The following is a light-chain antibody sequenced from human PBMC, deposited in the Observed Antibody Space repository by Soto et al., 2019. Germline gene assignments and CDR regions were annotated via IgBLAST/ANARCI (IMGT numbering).Light chain of an antibody. V-gene: IGLV2-14*03. Sequence: QSALTQPHSVSGSPGQSVTISCTGTSSDVGAYIFVSWYQQHPGKAPKLMIYDIINRPSGVSNRFSGSKSGNTASLTISGLQAEDEADYYCVSFTTSRSYVFGTGTKLTVL. CDR1: SSDVGAYIF. CDR3: VSFTTSRSYV. CDR2: DII. J-gene: IGLJ1*01.